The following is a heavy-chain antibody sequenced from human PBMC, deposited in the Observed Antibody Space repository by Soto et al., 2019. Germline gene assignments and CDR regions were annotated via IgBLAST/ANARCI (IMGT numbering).Heavy chain of an antibody. D-gene: IGHD4-17*01. V-gene: IGHV4-61*01. CDR1: GGSVTSGCYY. CDR2: LYYSGTT. J-gene: IGHJ4*02. CDR3: ARAYGDPRPFDY. Sequence: QVQLQESGPGLVKPSETLSLTCTVSGGSVTSGCYYWSWIRQPPGKGLEWIGYLYYSGTTNYNPSLKSRVTISVDTSKNQFSLRLSSVTAADTAVYFCARAYGDPRPFDYWGQGTLVTVSS.